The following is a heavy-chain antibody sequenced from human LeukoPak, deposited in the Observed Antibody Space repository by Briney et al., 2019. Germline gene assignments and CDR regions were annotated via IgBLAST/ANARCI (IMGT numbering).Heavy chain of an antibody. CDR3: ARAPSEIGGYYPEYVRH. CDR1: GFSFSSYW. V-gene: IGHV3-74*01. D-gene: IGHD3-22*01. Sequence: GGSLRLSCAASGFSFSSYWMHWVRQAPGKGLVWVSRIKSDGKTNYADSVKGRFTISRDNAKNTVSLQMNSLRAEDTGVYYCARAPSEIGGYYPEYVRHWGQGTLVTVSS. J-gene: IGHJ1*01. CDR2: IKSDGKT.